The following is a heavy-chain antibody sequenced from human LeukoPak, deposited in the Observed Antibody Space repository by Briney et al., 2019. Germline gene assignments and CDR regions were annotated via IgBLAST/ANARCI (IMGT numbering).Heavy chain of an antibody. D-gene: IGHD4-17*01. J-gene: IGHJ4*02. Sequence: PSETLSLTCTVPGGSISSGGYYWSWIRQHPGKGLEWIGYIYYSGSTYYNPSLKSRVTISVDTSKNQFSLKLSSVTAADTAVYYCARAIPSDYGDYVDYWGQGTLVTVSS. CDR2: IYYSGST. V-gene: IGHV4-31*03. CDR1: GGSISSGGYY. CDR3: ARAIPSDYGDYVDY.